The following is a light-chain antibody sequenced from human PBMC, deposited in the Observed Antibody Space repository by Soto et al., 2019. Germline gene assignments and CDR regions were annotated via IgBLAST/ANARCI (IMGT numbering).Light chain of an antibody. J-gene: IGKJ4*01. CDR3: EQYYATPLY. V-gene: IGKV4-1*01. CDR2: WAS. CDR1: QRVLYSSNQKNY. Sequence: DIVVTQSPDSLAVSLGERATIYCKSSQRVLYSSNQKNYLAWYQHKSGQPPKLLIYWASTREAAVPDRYSGSESVTDFTLAISALKTVDVVVSDYEQYYATPLYFGGGTTVQSK.